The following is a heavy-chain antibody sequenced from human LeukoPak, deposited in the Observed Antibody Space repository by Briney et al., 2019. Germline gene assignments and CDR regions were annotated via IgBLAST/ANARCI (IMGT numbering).Heavy chain of an antibody. CDR2: ISSGGTNK. CDR3: ARDFLSQEGAIYYFDY. V-gene: IGHV3-30*03. CDR1: GFTFNIYD. J-gene: IGHJ4*02. Sequence: GGSLRLSCLASGFTFNIYDMHWVRQAPGKGPEWVAVISSGGTNKKYADSVKGRFTISRDNAKNSLYLQMNSLRAEDTAVYSCARDFLSQEGAIYYFDYWGQGTLVTVSS.